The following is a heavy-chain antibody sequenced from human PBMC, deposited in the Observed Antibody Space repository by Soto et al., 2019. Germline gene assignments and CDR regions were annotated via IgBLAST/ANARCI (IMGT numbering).Heavy chain of an antibody. CDR3: AMRSSCSPEFDY. CDR2: ISAYNGNT. CDR1: GYTFTSYG. Sequence: QVQLVQSGAEVKKPGASVKVSCKASGYTFTSYGISRVRQTHGQGLEWMGWISAYNGNTNYAQKLQGRVTMTTDTPTSTAYMELRSLRSDDTAVYYFAMRSSCSPEFDYWGQRTLVTVSS. J-gene: IGHJ4*02. D-gene: IGHD2-15*01. V-gene: IGHV1-18*01.